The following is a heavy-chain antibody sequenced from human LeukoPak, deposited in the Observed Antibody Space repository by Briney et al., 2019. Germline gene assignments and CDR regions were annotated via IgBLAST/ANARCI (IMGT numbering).Heavy chain of an antibody. CDR2: IRYDGSNK. D-gene: IGHD6-25*01. J-gene: IGHJ4*02. Sequence: GGSLRPSCAASGFTFSSYGMHWVRQAPGKGLEWVTFIRYDGSNKYYVDSVKGRFTISRDNSKNTLYLQMNSLRAEDTAVYYCAKDLTEYASAALGYWGQGTLVTVSS. V-gene: IGHV3-30*02. CDR1: GFTFSSYG. CDR3: AKDLTEYASAALGY.